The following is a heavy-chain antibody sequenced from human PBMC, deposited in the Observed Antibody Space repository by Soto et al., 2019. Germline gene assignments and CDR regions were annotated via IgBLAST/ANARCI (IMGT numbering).Heavy chain of an antibody. CDR3: AKSPNFYCSSPNCYKYYFDY. CDR1: GFTFSTYA. CDR2: VTGSGSDK. Sequence: GGSLRLSCAASGFTFSTYAMNWVRQAPGKGLEWVSGVTGSGSDKFYADSVKGRFTISRDNSKNTLYLQMSSLRPEDTAIYYCAKSPNFYCSSPNCYKYYFDYWGQGTLVTVSS. J-gene: IGHJ4*02. V-gene: IGHV3-23*01. D-gene: IGHD2-2*02.